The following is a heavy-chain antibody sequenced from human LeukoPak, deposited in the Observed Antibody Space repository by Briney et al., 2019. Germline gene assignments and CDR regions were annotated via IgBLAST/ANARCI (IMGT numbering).Heavy chain of an antibody. CDR1: GYSFTSYW. CDR3: ARFTVAWAAADGSYYYMDV. D-gene: IGHD6-13*01. Sequence: EESLKISCKGSGYSFTSYWIGWVRQMPGKGLEWMGIIYPGDSDTRYSPSFQGQVTISADKSISTAYLQWSSLKASDTAMYYCARFTVAWAAADGSYYYMDVWGKGTTVTVSS. CDR2: IYPGDSDT. J-gene: IGHJ6*03. V-gene: IGHV5-51*01.